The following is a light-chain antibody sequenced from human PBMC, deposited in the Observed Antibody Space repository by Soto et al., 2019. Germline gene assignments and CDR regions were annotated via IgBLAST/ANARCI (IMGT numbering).Light chain of an antibody. CDR1: QSIIRY. CDR3: QQSYTTLWT. J-gene: IGKJ1*01. CDR2: SAS. V-gene: IGKV1-39*01. Sequence: DIQMTQSPSSLSASVGDRITITCRASQSIIRYLNWYQQKPGKAPKLLIYSASTLQSGVPSRFSGSGSGTDFTLTISSLQPEDFVTYYCQQSYTTLWTFGQGTKVEIK.